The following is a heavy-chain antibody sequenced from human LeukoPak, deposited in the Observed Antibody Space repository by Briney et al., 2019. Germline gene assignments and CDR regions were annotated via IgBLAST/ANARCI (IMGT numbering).Heavy chain of an antibody. CDR3: ARGPSGGNGFSY. D-gene: IGHD2-15*01. J-gene: IGHJ1*01. CDR1: GFTFSSYC. V-gene: IGHV3-7*04. CDR2: IKQDGSER. Sequence: GESLQISCAASGFTFSSYCMSCVRQAPGKVLEWVANIKQDGSERYYVDSVKGRFTISRDNAKNSLYLQMNSLRAVDTAVYYCARGPSGGNGFSYWGLGTLVTVPS.